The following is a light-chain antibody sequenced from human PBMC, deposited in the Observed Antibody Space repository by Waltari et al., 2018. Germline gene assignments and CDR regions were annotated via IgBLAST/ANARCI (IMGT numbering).Light chain of an antibody. CDR3: QQSYSPLYT. CDR2: AAY. V-gene: IGKV1-39*01. CDR1: QSISGY. Sequence: DIQMTQSPSSLSASVGDRVTITCRASQSISGYLNWHQQKSGKAPKLLIYAAYTLLSGVPSRFRGSGSGTVFTLTITSLQPEDFATYYCQQSYSPLYTFGQGTKLEIE. J-gene: IGKJ2*01.